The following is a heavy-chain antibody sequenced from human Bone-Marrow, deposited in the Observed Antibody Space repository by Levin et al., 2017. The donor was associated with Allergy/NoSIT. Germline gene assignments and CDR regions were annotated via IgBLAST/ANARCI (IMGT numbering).Heavy chain of an antibody. V-gene: IGHV3-23*01. D-gene: IGHD4-23*01. J-gene: IGHJ4*02. Sequence: GESLKISCAASGFTFSSYAMSWVRQAPGKGLEWVSAISGSGGTTYYADSVKGRFTISRDTSKNTLYLQMNSLRAEDTAVYYCTRDHRGGGTGYSDYWGQGTLVTVSS. CDR3: TRDHRGGGTGYSDY. CDR2: ISGSGGTT. CDR1: GFTFSSYA.